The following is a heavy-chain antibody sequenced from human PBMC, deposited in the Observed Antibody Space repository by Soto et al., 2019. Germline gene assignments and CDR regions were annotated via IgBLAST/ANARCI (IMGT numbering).Heavy chain of an antibody. D-gene: IGHD3-9*01. CDR2: IKQDGSEK. CDR3: AREKKYYDILTGYYIIYFDY. CDR1: GFTFCSYL. J-gene: IGHJ4*02. V-gene: IGHV3-7*04. Sequence: PGGALRLSCATSGFTFCSYLMSWGRQAPGEGVGGVANIKQDGSEKYYVDSVKGRFTISRDNAKNSLYLQMNSLRAEDTAVYYCAREKKYYDILTGYYIIYFDYWGQGTLVTVSS.